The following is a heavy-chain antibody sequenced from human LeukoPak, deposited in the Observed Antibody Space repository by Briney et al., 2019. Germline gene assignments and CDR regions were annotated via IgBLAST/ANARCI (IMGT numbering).Heavy chain of an antibody. CDR3: ARDCTNGVCYSDY. D-gene: IGHD2-8*01. Sequence: ASVKVSCKASGYTFTSYGISWVRQAPGQGLEWMGGIIPIFGTANYAQKFQGRVTITADESTSTAYMELSSLRSEDTAVYYCARDCTNGVCYSDYWGQGTLVTVSS. CDR2: IIPIFGTA. J-gene: IGHJ4*02. V-gene: IGHV1-69*13. CDR1: GYTFTSYG.